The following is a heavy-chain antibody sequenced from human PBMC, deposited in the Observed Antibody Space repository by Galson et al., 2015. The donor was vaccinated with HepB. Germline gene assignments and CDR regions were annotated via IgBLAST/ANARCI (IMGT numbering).Heavy chain of an antibody. D-gene: IGHD5-18*01. Sequence: ETLSLTCTVSGGSISSYYWSWIRQPPGKGLEWIGYIYYSGSTNYNPSLKSRVTISVDTSKTQFSLKLSSVTAADTAVYYCATTITAMVPNDAFDIWGQGTMVTVSS. CDR3: ATTITAMVPNDAFDI. CDR2: IYYSGST. CDR1: GGSISSYY. J-gene: IGHJ3*02. V-gene: IGHV4-59*12.